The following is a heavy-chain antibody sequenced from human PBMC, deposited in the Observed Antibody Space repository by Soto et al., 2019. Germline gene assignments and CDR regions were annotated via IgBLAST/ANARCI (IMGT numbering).Heavy chain of an antibody. V-gene: IGHV3-33*01. D-gene: IGHD2-15*01. CDR3: ARSSAGYCSDGSCLDAFDI. J-gene: IGHJ3*02. CDR2: IWYDGSNK. CDR1: GFTFSSYC. Sequence: LRLSFAASGFTFSSYCMHWVRQAPGKGLEWVAVIWYDGSNKYYADSVKGRFTISRDNSKNTLFLQMNSVRAEDTAVYYCARSSAGYCSDGSCLDAFDIWGQGTMVTVSS.